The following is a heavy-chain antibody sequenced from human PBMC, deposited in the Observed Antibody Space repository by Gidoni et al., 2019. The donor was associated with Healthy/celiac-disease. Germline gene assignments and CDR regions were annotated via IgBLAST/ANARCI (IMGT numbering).Heavy chain of an antibody. D-gene: IGHD6-13*01. J-gene: IGHJ4*02. CDR3: ARDIAAAYGY. CDR1: GFTFSSYS. Sequence: EVQLVESGGGLVKPGGSLRLSGAASGFTFSSYSMNWVRQAPGKGLEWVSSISSSSSYIYYADSVKGRFTISRDNAKNSLYLQMNSLRAEDTAVYYCARDIAAAYGYWGQGTLVTVCS. V-gene: IGHV3-21*01. CDR2: ISSSSSYI.